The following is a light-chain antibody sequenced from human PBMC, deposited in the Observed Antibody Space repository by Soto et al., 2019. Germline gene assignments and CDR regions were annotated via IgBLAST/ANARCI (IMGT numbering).Light chain of an antibody. J-gene: IGKJ1*01. Sequence: DIQMTQSPSTLSASVGAPVPITCRASQSFSTWLAWYQQKPGRAPKLLIYKASTLESGVPARFSGSGSGTEFTLTISSLQPDDFATYYCQQYNSYSWTFGQGTKVDIK. CDR3: QQYNSYSWT. CDR2: KAS. V-gene: IGKV1-5*03. CDR1: QSFSTW.